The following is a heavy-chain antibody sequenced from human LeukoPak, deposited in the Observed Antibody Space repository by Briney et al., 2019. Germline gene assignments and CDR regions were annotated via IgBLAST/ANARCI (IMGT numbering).Heavy chain of an antibody. V-gene: IGHV3-30*18. CDR1: GFTFSTTG. Sequence: GSLRLSCAASGFTFSTTGMHWVRQAPGKGLEWVAVISYDGSDKYHADSVKGRFTISRDNSKSTLYLQMNSLGADDTAVYYCANGGCSSTSCYVNSWGQGTLVTVSS. J-gene: IGHJ4*02. D-gene: IGHD2-2*01. CDR2: ISYDGSDK. CDR3: ANGGCSSTSCYVNS.